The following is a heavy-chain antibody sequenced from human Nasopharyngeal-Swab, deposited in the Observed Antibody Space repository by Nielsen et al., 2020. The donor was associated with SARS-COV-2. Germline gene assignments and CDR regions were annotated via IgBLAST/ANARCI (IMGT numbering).Heavy chain of an antibody. CDR1: GFTFSSYS. D-gene: IGHD6-19*01. CDR2: ISSSSSTI. CDR3: ARLSGWYLSLAFDY. V-gene: IGHV3-48*02. Sequence: GESLKISCAASGFTFSSYSMNWVRQAPGKGLEWVSYISSSSSTIYYADSVKGRFTISRDNAKNSLYLQMNSLRDEDTGVYYCARLSGWYLSLAFDYWGQGTLVTVSS. J-gene: IGHJ4*02.